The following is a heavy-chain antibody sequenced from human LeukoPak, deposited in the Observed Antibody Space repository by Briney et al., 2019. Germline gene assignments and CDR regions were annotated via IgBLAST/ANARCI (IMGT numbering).Heavy chain of an antibody. V-gene: IGHV4-39*01. CDR3: ARASGVLPSFEWANWFDT. D-gene: IGHD3-9*01. Sequence: SETLSLTCTVSGGSIRSSYYYWARIHQPPGRGLEWIGTILYSGSTFYKPTLKSRLTVSADTSRNQFYMKLSSVTAADTAVYYCARASGVLPSFEWANWFDTWGQGSLVTVSS. CDR2: ILYSGST. CDR1: GGSIRSSYYY. J-gene: IGHJ5*02.